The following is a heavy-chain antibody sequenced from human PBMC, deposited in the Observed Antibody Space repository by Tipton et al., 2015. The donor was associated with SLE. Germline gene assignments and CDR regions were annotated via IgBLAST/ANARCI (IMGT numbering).Heavy chain of an antibody. CDR1: GYTFTSYW. Sequence: VQLVQSGAEVKKPGESLKISCEASGYTFTSYWIVWVRQMLGKGLEWIGIVNPGDSDTRYSPSFPGQVPNSADKSINTAYLQWSSLKASDTAMYYCARYDFYYDMDVWGQGTTVIVSS. CDR2: VNPGDSDT. J-gene: IGHJ6*02. CDR3: ARYDFYYDMDV. V-gene: IGHV5-51*03.